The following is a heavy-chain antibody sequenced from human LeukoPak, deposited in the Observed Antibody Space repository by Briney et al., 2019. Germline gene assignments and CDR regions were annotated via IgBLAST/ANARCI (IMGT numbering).Heavy chain of an antibody. V-gene: IGHV1-18*01. CDR2: ISAYNGNT. J-gene: IGHJ3*02. Sequence: ASVKVSCKASGYTFTSYGISWVRQAPGQGLEWMGWISAYNGNTNYAQKFQGRVTITADESTSTAYMELSSLRSEDTAVYYCARGAPWGVKGAFDIWGQGTMVTVSS. CDR3: ARGAPWGVKGAFDI. D-gene: IGHD3-16*01. CDR1: GYTFTSYG.